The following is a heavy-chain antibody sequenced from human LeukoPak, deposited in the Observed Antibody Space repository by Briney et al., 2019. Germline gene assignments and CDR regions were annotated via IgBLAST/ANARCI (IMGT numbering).Heavy chain of an antibody. D-gene: IGHD6-19*01. J-gene: IGHJ3*02. V-gene: IGHV3-23*01. CDR3: AKDPRWSSGWRSSNGDAFDI. Sequence: PGGSLRLSCAASGFTFSSYAMSWVRQAPGKGLEWVSAISGSGGSTYYADSVKGRFTISRDNSKSTLYLPMNSLRAEDTAVYYCAKDPRWSSGWRSSNGDAFDIWGQGTMVTVSS. CDR2: ISGSGGST. CDR1: GFTFSSYA.